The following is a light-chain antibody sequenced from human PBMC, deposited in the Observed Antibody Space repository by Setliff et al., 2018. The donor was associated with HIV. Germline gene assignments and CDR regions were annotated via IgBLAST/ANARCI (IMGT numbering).Light chain of an antibody. J-gene: IGLJ1*01. CDR2: EVS. CDR1: STDVGSYNF. Sequence: QSVLSQPASVSGSPGQSITISCSGTSTDVGSYNFVSWYQQHPGKAPKLIIYEVSKWPSGVSNHFSGSKSGNTAFLTISGLQTEDEAEYYCCSYASNANFVFGTGTKVTVL. V-gene: IGLV2-23*02. CDR3: CSYASNANFV.